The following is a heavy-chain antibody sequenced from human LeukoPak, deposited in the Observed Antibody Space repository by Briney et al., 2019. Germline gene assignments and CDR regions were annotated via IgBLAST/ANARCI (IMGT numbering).Heavy chain of an antibody. CDR1: GFTFDDYG. V-gene: IGHV3-74*01. CDR2: IKSDGSNY. Sequence: GGSLRLSCAASGFTFDDYGMSWVRQAPGKGLVWVSRIKSDGSNYYADSVKGRFTISRDNAKNTLYLQMNSLRAEDTAVYYCARGAWTAYYFDYWGQGTLVTVSS. D-gene: IGHD3/OR15-3a*01. CDR3: ARGAWTAYYFDY. J-gene: IGHJ4*02.